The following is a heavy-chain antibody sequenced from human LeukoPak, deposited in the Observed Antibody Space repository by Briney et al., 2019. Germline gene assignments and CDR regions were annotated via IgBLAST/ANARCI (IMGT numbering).Heavy chain of an antibody. D-gene: IGHD5-24*01. CDR3: ARGGEMATIPSFDY. CDR2: IIPIFGTA. J-gene: IGHJ4*02. V-gene: IGHV1-69*13. Sequence: SVKVSCKASGGTFSSYAISWVRQAPGQGLEWMGGIIPIFGTANYAQKFQGRVTITADESTSTAYMELSSLRSEDTAVYYYARGGEMATIPSFDYWGQGTLVTVSS. CDR1: GGTFSSYA.